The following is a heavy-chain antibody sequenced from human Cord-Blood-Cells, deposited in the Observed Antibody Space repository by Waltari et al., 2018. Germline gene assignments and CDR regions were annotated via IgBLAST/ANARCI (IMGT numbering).Heavy chain of an antibody. CDR2: IHYSGST. V-gene: IGHV4-39*01. Sequence: QLQLQESGPGLVKPSETLSLTCTVSGGSLSSSSYYRGWIRQPPGKGLEWIGSIHYSGSTYYNPSLKSRVTISVDTSKNQFSLKLSSVTAADTAVYYCARFGSWFDPWGQGTLVTVSS. CDR1: GGSLSSSSYY. CDR3: ARFGSWFDP. D-gene: IGHD2-15*01. J-gene: IGHJ5*02.